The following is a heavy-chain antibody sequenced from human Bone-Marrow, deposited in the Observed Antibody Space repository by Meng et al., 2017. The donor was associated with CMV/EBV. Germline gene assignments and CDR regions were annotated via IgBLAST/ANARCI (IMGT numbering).Heavy chain of an antibody. CDR1: GGTFSSYA. J-gene: IGHJ6*02. CDR2: IIPIFGTA. D-gene: IGHD2-2*01. V-gene: IGHV1-69*05. CDR3: ARVPAGVVVPAAHDYYYGMDV. Sequence: SEKVSCKASGGTFSSYAISWVRQAPGQGLEWMGGIIPIFGTANYAQKFQGRVTITTDESTSTAYMELSSLRSEDTAVYYCARVPAGVVVPAAHDYYYGMDVWGQGTTVTVSS.